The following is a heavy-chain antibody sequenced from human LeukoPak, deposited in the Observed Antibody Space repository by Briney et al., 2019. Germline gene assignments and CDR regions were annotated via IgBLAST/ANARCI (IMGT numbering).Heavy chain of an antibody. Sequence: SGRSLRLSCAASGFTFSSYAMHWVRQAPGKGLKWVAVISYDGSNKYYADSVKGRFTISRDNSKNTLYLQMNSLRAEDTAVYYCAREGGPYSTLLIYYYYGMDVWGQGTTVTVSS. J-gene: IGHJ6*02. CDR1: GFTFSSYA. D-gene: IGHD6-13*01. V-gene: IGHV3-30-3*01. CDR3: AREGGPYSTLLIYYYYGMDV. CDR2: ISYDGSNK.